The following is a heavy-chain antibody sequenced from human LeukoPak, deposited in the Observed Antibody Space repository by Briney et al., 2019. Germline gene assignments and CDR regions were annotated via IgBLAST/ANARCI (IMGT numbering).Heavy chain of an antibody. J-gene: IGHJ4*02. CDR3: ARKNLYGEMEY. Sequence: TGGSLRLSCAASGFTFSSYSMNWVRQAPGKGLEWVSYISSSSSTIYYADSVKGRFTISRDNSKNTLYLQMNRLTSEDTAMYYCARKNLYGEMEYWGQGTLITVS. CDR2: ISSSSSTI. V-gene: IGHV3-48*01. D-gene: IGHD5-24*01. CDR1: GFTFSSYS.